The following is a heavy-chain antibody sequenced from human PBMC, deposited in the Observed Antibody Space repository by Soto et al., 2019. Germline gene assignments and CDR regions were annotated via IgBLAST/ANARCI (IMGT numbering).Heavy chain of an antibody. J-gene: IGHJ4*02. CDR2: ISGSGGST. V-gene: IGHV3-23*01. CDR1: GFTFSSYA. D-gene: IGHD5-18*01. Sequence: GGSLRLSCAASGFTFSSYAMSWVRQAPGKGLEWVSAISGSGGSTYYADSVKGRFTISRDNSKNTLYLQMNSLRAEDTAVYYCARAPTWIQLWFSDYWGQGTLVTVSS. CDR3: ARAPTWIQLWFSDY.